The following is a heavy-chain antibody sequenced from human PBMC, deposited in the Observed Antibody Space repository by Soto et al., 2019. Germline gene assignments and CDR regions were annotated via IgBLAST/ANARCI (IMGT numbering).Heavy chain of an antibody. D-gene: IGHD6-19*01. CDR1: GFTFSDFY. CDR2: ISSSGSDI. CDR3: ARDRSGGDYFDY. V-gene: IGHV3-11*01. J-gene: IGHJ4*02. Sequence: QVQLVESGGGLVKPGGSLRLSCAASGFTFSDFYMSWIRQAPGKGLEWVSYISSSGSDIFYADSVKGRFTISRDNAKNSLYLQMDSLRAEDTAMYYCARDRSGGDYFDYWGQGTLVTVSS.